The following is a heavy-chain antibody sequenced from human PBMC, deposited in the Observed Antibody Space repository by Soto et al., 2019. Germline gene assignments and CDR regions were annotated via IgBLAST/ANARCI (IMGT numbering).Heavy chain of an antibody. V-gene: IGHV4-34*01. CDR3: ARARNVRYFDWLLSPTFDY. J-gene: IGHJ4*02. D-gene: IGHD3-9*01. CDR2: INHSGST. Sequence: SETLSLTCTVSGGSISSYYWSWIRQPPGKGLEWIGEINHSGSTNYNPSLRSRVTISVDTSKNQFSLKLSSVTAADTAVYYCARARNVRYFDWLLSPTFDYWGQGTLVTVSS. CDR1: GGSISSYY.